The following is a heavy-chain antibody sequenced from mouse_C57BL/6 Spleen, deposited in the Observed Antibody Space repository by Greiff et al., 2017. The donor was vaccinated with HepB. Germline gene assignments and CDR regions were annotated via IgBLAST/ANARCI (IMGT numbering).Heavy chain of an antibody. D-gene: IGHD6-1*01. Sequence: EVQLVESGGGLVKPGGSLKLSCAASGFTFSDYGMHWVRQAPEKGLEWVPYISSGSSTIYYADTVKGRFTISRDNAKNTLFLQMTSLRSEDTAMYYCARRRSPLYAMDYWGQGTSVTVSS. CDR1: GFTFSDYG. J-gene: IGHJ4*01. CDR3: ARRRSPLYAMDY. V-gene: IGHV5-17*01. CDR2: ISSGSSTI.